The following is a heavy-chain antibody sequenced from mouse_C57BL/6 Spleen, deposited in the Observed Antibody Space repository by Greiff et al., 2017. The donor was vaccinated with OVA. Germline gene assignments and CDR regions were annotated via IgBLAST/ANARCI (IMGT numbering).Heavy chain of an antibody. D-gene: IGHD1-1*01. V-gene: IGHV2-3*01. CDR2: IWGDGGT. CDR1: GFSLTSSG. Sequence: VKLRESGPGLVAPSQSLSITCTVSGFSLTSSGVSWVRQRPGKGLEWLGVIWGDGGTNYHSALISRLSISKDNTKSQVFLKLNSLQTDDTATDYCAKQGVVCWYFDDWGTGTTVTVSS. CDR3: AKQGVVCWYFDD. J-gene: IGHJ1*03.